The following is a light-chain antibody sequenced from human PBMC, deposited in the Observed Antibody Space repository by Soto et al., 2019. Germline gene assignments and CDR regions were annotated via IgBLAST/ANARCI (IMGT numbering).Light chain of an antibody. Sequence: QSALPQPPSASGTPGQSVTIPCTGTSSDVGDYNYVSWYQQHPGKAPKLMIYEVSRRPSGVPDRFSGSKSGNTASLTVSGLQAEDEADYYCSSNAGSNNLVFGGGTKVTVL. CDR3: SSNAGSNNLV. V-gene: IGLV2-8*01. J-gene: IGLJ2*01. CDR2: EVS. CDR1: SSDVGDYNY.